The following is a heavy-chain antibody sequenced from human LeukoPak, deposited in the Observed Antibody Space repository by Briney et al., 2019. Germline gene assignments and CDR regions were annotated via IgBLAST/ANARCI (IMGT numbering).Heavy chain of an antibody. Sequence: PGGSLRLSCAASGFTFSSYGMHWVRQAPGKGLEWVSAISGSGGSTYYADSVKGRFTISRDNSKNTLYLQMNSLRAEDTAVYYCAKQNEGIAVAGILDYWGQGTLVTVSS. CDR2: ISGSGGST. CDR3: AKQNEGIAVAGILDY. CDR1: GFTFSSYG. J-gene: IGHJ4*02. D-gene: IGHD6-19*01. V-gene: IGHV3-23*01.